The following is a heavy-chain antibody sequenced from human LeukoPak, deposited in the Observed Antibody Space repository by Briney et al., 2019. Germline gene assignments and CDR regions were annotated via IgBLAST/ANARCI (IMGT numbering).Heavy chain of an antibody. D-gene: IGHD1-1*01. CDR1: GGSISSYY. J-gene: IGHJ5*02. Sequence: SETLSLTCTVSGGSISSYYWSWIRQPAGKGLEWIGRIYTSGSTNYNPSLKGRVTMSVDTSKNQFSLKLSSVTAADTAVYYCARGGHWRYRRADWFDPWGQGTLVTVSS. V-gene: IGHV4-4*07. CDR3: ARGGHWRYRRADWFDP. CDR2: IYTSGST.